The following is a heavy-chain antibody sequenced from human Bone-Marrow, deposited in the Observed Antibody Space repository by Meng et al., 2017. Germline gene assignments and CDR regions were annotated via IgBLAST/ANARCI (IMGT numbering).Heavy chain of an antibody. CDR2: VVPEDGET. V-gene: IGHV1-69-2*01. J-gene: IGHJ4*02. CDR1: GYTFTDNY. CDR3: APLDNWNYRGSSDY. D-gene: IGHD1-7*01. Sequence: EVHLVQSGAEGKTPGATVKTSCKVSGYTFTDNYMHWVQQAPGKGLEWMGLVVPEDGETIYAEKFQGRFTITADTSTDTAYMELSSLRSEDTAVYYCAPLDNWNYRGSSDYWGQGTLVTVSS.